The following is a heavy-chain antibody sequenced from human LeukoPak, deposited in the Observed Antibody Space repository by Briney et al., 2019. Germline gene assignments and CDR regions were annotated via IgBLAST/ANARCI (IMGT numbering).Heavy chain of an antibody. Sequence: ASETLSLTCTVSGGSISSYYWSWIRQPPGKGLEWIGYIYYSGSTNYNPSLKSRVTISVDTSKDQFSLKLSSVTAADTAVYYCAREGTAGTNLNWFDPWGQGTLVTVSS. CDR1: GGSISSYY. D-gene: IGHD1-1*01. CDR2: IYYSGST. V-gene: IGHV4-59*01. J-gene: IGHJ5*02. CDR3: AREGTAGTNLNWFDP.